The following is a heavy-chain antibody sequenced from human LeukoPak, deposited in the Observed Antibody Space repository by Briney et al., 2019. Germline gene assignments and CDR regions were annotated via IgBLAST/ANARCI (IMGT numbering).Heavy chain of an antibody. V-gene: IGHV4-59*04. Sequence: SETLSLTCTVSGGSISSYYWSWIRQPPGKGLEWIGIISRSGDTYYNPSLKSRLTISVDTSKNQFSLKLDSVTAADTAVYYCAKGTSSGWSYFDYWGQGTLVTVSS. D-gene: IGHD6-19*01. J-gene: IGHJ4*02. CDR1: GGSISSYY. CDR3: AKGTSSGWSYFDY. CDR2: ISRSGDT.